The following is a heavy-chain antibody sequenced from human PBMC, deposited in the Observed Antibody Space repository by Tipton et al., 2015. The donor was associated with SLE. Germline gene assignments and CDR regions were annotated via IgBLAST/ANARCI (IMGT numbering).Heavy chain of an antibody. V-gene: IGHV4-61*09. D-gene: IGHD6-6*01. Sequence: TLSLTCTVSGGSISSGSYYWSWIRQPAGKGLECIGYIYTSGSTNYNPSLKSRVTISVDTSKNQFSLKLSSVTAADTAVYYCARESSSSGLDYWGQGTLVTVSS. CDR1: GGSISSGSYY. CDR2: IYTSGST. CDR3: ARESSSSGLDY. J-gene: IGHJ4*02.